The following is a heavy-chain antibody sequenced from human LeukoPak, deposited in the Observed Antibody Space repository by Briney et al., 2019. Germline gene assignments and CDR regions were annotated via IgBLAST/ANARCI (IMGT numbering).Heavy chain of an antibody. CDR2: ISYDGSNE. V-gene: IGHV3-30*04. J-gene: IGHJ4*02. CDR1: GFTFSSYV. CDR3: AKSKGARHTDY. Sequence: GGSLRLSCAASGFTFSSYVMHWVRQAPGKGLEWVAIISYDGSNEYYADSVKGRFTISRDNSKNTLYLQMNSLRAEDTAVYYCAKSKGARHTDYWGQGTLVTVSS. D-gene: IGHD4/OR15-4a*01.